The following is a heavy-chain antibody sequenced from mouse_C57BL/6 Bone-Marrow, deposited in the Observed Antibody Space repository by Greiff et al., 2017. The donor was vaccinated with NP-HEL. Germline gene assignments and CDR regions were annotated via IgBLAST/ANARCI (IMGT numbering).Heavy chain of an antibody. J-gene: IGHJ3*01. Sequence: EVQLHQSGAELVKPGASVKLSCTASGFNITDYYMHWVKQRTEQGLEWIGRIDPEAGETKYAPKFQGKATITADTSSNTAYLQLSSLTSEDTAVYYCARNYDYAWFAYWGQGTLVTVSA. V-gene: IGHV14-2*01. CDR3: ARNYDYAWFAY. CDR2: IDPEAGET. CDR1: GFNITDYY. D-gene: IGHD2-4*01.